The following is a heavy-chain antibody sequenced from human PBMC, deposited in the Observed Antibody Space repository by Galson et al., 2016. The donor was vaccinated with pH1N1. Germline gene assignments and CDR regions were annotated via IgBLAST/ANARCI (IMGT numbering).Heavy chain of an antibody. CDR3: ARGGVSVAAVFDL. CDR1: GFSFSDYY. J-gene: IGHJ4*02. Sequence: SLRLSCAASGFSFSDYYMSWVRQAPGKGLEWVSYIRSSRRDTNYADSVKGRFSISRDNAKNLLFLQMNRPRAEDTAVYYCARGGVSVAAVFDLWGQGALVTVSP. D-gene: IGHD6-19*01. V-gene: IGHV3-11*06. CDR2: IRSSRRDT.